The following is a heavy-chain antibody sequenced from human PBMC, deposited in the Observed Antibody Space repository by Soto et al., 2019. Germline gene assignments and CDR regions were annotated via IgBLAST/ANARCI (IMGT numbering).Heavy chain of an antibody. J-gene: IGHJ6*02. CDR2: IIPIFGTA. CDR3: AKSSRGDYYYYYGMDV. Sequence: QVQLVQSGAEVKKPGSSVKVSCKASGGTFSSYAITRVRQAPGQGLEWMGGIIPIFGTANYAQKFQGRVTITADESTSTAYMELSSLRSEDTAVYYCAKSSRGDYYYYYGMDVWGQGTTVTVSS. V-gene: IGHV1-69*01. CDR1: GGTFSSYA. D-gene: IGHD2-15*01.